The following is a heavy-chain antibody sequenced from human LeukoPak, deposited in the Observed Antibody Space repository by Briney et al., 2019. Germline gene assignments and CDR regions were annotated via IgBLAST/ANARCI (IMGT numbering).Heavy chain of an antibody. J-gene: IGHJ4*02. CDR2: TTRSGGT. CDR3: ATWVFLGESGYYDY. Sequence: PGGSLRLSCAASGFTFSTYAVTWVRQAPGKGLEWVSITTRSGGTYYADSVKGRFTISRDNSKNTLYLQMNSLRAEDTAVYYCATWVFLGESGYYDYWGQGTLVTVSS. V-gene: IGHV3-23*01. CDR1: GFTFSTYA. D-gene: IGHD3-10*01.